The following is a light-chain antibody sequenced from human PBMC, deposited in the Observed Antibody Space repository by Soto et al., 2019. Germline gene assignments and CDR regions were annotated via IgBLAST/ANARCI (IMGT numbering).Light chain of an antibody. V-gene: IGLV2-14*01. CDR3: SSLTSTNTLA. J-gene: IGLJ2*01. Sequence: QSALTQPASVSGSPGQSITISCTGTSSDVGGYNYVSWYQQHPGKAPKLMIYEVSYRPSGVSKRFSGSKSGNTASLTISGLQAEDEAGYYCSSLTSTNTLAFGVGPKVTVL. CDR2: EVS. CDR1: SSDVGGYNY.